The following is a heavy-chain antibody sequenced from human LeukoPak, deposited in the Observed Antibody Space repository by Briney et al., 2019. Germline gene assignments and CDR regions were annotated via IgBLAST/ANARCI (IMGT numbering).Heavy chain of an antibody. Sequence: ASVKVSCKASGYTFTSYAMHWVRQAPGQRLEWMGWINAGNGYTKYSQKFQGRVTITRDTSASTAYMELSSLRSEDTAVYYCARARALWFGSSLDYWGQGTLVTVSS. CDR3: ARARALWFGSSLDY. CDR2: INAGNGYT. CDR1: GYTFTSYA. D-gene: IGHD3-10*01. J-gene: IGHJ4*02. V-gene: IGHV1-3*01.